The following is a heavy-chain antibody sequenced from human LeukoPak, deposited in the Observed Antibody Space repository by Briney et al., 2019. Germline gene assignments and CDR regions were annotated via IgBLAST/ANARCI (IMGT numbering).Heavy chain of an antibody. V-gene: IGHV3-23*01. Sequence: GGSLRLSCAASGFTFSSYAMSWVRQAPGKGLEWVSAISGSGGSTYYADSVKGRFTISRDNSKNTLYLQMNSLRAEDTAVYYCARDLSYGDYGSHYFDYWGQGTLVTVSS. CDR3: ARDLSYGDYGSHYFDY. J-gene: IGHJ4*02. CDR1: GFTFSSYA. D-gene: IGHD4-17*01. CDR2: ISGSGGST.